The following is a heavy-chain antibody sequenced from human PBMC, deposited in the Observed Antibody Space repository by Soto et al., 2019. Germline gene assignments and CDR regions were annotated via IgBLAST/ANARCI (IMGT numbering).Heavy chain of an antibody. Sequence: SETLSLTCTVSGASLSSGSYYWSWIRQPPGKGLEWIGYFYYTGTTKYNPSLESRVTISADTSKNQFSLNLTSVTAADTAVYYCARISYWVRDYWGQGALVTVSS. CDR1: GASLSSGSYY. CDR3: ARISYWVRDY. D-gene: IGHD2-8*02. V-gene: IGHV4-61*01. J-gene: IGHJ4*02. CDR2: FYYTGTT.